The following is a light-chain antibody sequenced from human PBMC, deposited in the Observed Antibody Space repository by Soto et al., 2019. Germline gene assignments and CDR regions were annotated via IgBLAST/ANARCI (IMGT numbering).Light chain of an antibody. CDR3: QQYTGPPTT. J-gene: IGKJ5*01. V-gene: IGKV2-30*01. CDR1: QSLVYSDGNIY. Sequence: DVVMTQSPLSLPVTLGQPASISCRSSQSLVYSDGNIYLAWCQQRPGQAPRLLIYGASTRAAGIPDRFSGSGSGTDFTLTITRLEPEDSAVYFCQQYTGPPTTFGQGTRLEIK. CDR2: GAS.